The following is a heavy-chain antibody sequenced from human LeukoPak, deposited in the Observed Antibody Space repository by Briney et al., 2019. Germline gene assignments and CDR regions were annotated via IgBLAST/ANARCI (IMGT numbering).Heavy chain of an antibody. CDR2: LNHSGST. CDR1: GWSFSVYY. D-gene: IGHD2-2*01. J-gene: IGHJ4*02. Sequence: SETLSLTCAVDGWSFSVYYWSWIRQPPGKGLEWIGELNHSGSTNYNPSLKSRVTISVDTSKNQFSLKLSSVTAADTAVYYCARRAKDIVVVPAATTPFDYWGQGTLVTVSS. V-gene: IGHV4-34*01. CDR3: ARRAKDIVVVPAATTPFDY.